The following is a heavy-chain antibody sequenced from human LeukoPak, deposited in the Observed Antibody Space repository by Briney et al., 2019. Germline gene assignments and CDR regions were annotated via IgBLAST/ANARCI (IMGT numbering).Heavy chain of an antibody. J-gene: IGHJ6*03. V-gene: IGHV1-2*02. CDR2: INPNSGGT. CDR3: ARDSSTYALHYYYMDV. Sequence: ASVKVSCKASGYTFTGYYMHWVRQAPGQGLEWMGWINPNSGGTNYAQKFQGRVTMTRDTSISTAYMELSRLRSDDTAVYYCARDSSTYALHYYYMDVWGKGTTVTVSS. D-gene: IGHD6-13*01. CDR1: GYTFTGYY.